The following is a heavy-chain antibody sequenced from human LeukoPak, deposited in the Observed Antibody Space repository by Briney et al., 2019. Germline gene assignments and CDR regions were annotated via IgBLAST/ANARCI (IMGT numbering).Heavy chain of an antibody. CDR2: IYYSGST. CDR1: GVSISSGGYS. J-gene: IGHJ4*02. CDR3: ARQGSFDCFDY. V-gene: IGHV4-30-2*03. D-gene: IGHD3-9*01. Sequence: NPSETLSLTCGVSGVSISSGGYSWSWIRQPPGKGLEWIDYIYYSGSTYYNPSLKSRVTISVDTSKNQFSRKLSSVTAADTAVYYCARQGSFDCFDYWGQGTLVTVSS.